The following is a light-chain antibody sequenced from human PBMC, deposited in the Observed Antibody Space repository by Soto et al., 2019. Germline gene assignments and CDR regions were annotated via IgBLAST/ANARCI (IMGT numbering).Light chain of an antibody. J-gene: IGLJ1*01. CDR2: DVS. Sequence: QSALTQPRSVSGSPGQSVTISCTGTSRDVGSYNYVYWYQQYPGKAPNLMIYDVSKRPSGVPDRFSGSKSGNTASLTISGLQAEDEADYYCCSYAGSYTYVFGTGTKVTV. CDR3: CSYAGSYTYV. CDR1: SRDVGSYNY. V-gene: IGLV2-11*01.